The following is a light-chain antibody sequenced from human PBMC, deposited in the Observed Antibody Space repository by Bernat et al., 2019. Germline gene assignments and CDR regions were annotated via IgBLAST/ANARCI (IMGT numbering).Light chain of an antibody. CDR1: SLRSYY. Sequence: SSELTQDPAVSVALGQTVRITCQGDSLRSYYASRYQQKPGQAPVLVIYGKNNRPSGIPDRFSGSSSGNTASLTITGAQAGDEADYYCNSRDSSGNQVFGGGTKLTVL. CDR2: GKN. CDR3: NSRDSSGNQV. J-gene: IGLJ3*02. V-gene: IGLV3-19*01.